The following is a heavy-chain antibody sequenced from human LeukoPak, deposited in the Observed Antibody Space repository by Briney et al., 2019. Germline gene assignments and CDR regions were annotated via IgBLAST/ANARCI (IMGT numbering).Heavy chain of an antibody. CDR3: ARWVLSYYGFDY. CDR1: GGSISSGGYY. CDR2: IYYSGST. D-gene: IGHD1-26*01. J-gene: IGHJ4*02. V-gene: IGHV4-31*03. Sequence: SETLSLTCTVSGGSISSGGYYWSWIRQHPGKGLEWIGYIYYSGSTYYNPSLKSRVTISVDTSKNQFPLKLSSVTAADTAVYYCARWVLSYYGFDYWGQGTLVTVSS.